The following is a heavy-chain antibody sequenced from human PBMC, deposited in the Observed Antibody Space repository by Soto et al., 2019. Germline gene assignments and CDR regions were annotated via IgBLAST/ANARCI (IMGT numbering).Heavy chain of an antibody. CDR3: AGSTRRLKDDFKLGHSSSSYGHHNY. Sequence: SETLSLTCAVYGGSFSDYYWSWIRQPPGKGLEWIGEINHIGSTNYNPSLKSRVTISLDTSKKQFSLKLRSVTAADTAVYYCAGSTRRLKDDFKLGHSSSSYGHHNYWGQGTLVTVSS. CDR1: GGSFSDYY. CDR2: INHIGST. D-gene: IGHD6-6*01. J-gene: IGHJ4*02. V-gene: IGHV4-34*01.